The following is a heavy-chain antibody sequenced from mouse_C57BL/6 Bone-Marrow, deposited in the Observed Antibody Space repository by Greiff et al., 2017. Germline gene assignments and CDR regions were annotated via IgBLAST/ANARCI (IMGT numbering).Heavy chain of an antibody. CDR3: ARDRLRRGFYYFDY. J-gene: IGHJ2*01. CDR1: GFTFSSYA. V-gene: IGHV5-4*01. Sequence: EVKLVESGGGLVKPGGSLKLSCAASGFTFSSYAMSWVRQTPEKRLEWVATISDGGSYTYYPDNVKGRFTLSRDNAKNNLYLQMSHLKSEDTAMYYCARDRLRRGFYYFDYWGQGTTLTVSS. D-gene: IGHD2-2*01. CDR2: ISDGGSYT.